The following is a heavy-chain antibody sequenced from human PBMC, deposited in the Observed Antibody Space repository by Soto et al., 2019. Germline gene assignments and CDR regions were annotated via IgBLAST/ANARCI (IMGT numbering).Heavy chain of an antibody. CDR2: SNSDGRST. V-gene: IGHV3-74*01. CDR3: ARETSSWSLDY. J-gene: IGHJ4*02. D-gene: IGHD6-13*01. CDR1: GFTFSTYW. Sequence: GGSLRLSCAASGFTFSTYWMHWVRQAPGKGLVWVSRSNSDGRSTDHADSVKGRSTISRDNAKNTLYLQMNSLRVEDTAVYYCARETSSWSLDYWGQGMLVTVSS.